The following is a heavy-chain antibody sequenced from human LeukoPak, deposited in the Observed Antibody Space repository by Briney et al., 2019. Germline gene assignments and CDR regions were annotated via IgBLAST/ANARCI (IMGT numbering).Heavy chain of an antibody. CDR1: GGSISSYY. V-gene: IGHV4-59*12. CDR2: IYYSGST. J-gene: IGHJ4*02. Sequence: SETLSLTCTVSGGSISSYYWSWIRQPPGKGLEWIGYIYYSGSTNYNPSLKSRVTISVDTSKNQFSLKLSSVTPEDTAVYYCARDRSARAVGPYYFDYWGQGTLVTVSS. D-gene: IGHD6-19*01. CDR3: ARDRSARAVGPYYFDY.